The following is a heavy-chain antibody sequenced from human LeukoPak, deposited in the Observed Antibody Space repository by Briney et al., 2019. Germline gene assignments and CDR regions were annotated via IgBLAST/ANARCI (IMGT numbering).Heavy chain of an antibody. D-gene: IGHD6-19*01. V-gene: IGHV4-34*01. J-gene: IGHJ5*02. Sequence: SETLSLTCAVYGGSFSGYYWSWIRQPPGKGLEWIGEINHSGSTNYNPSPKSRVNISVATSKNQFYFKLSSVTAAETAVYYCAREADSGWYNYSNWFDPWGQGTLVTVSS. CDR3: AREADSGWYNYSNWFDP. CDR1: GGSFSGYY. CDR2: INHSGST.